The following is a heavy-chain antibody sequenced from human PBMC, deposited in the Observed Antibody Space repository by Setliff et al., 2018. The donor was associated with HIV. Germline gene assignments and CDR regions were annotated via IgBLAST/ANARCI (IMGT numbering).Heavy chain of an antibody. V-gene: IGHV3-30*01. CDR1: GFTFSYYA. J-gene: IGHJ6*03. Sequence: AGESLKISCAASGFTFSYYAMHWVRQAPGKGLEWVAVLSDDGSRESYADSMEGRFTISRDNSKNTLYLRMNRLRPEDTAVYYCAKVGGDGRFHYYHMDVWGKGTAVTVSS. CDR2: LSDDGSRE. CDR3: AKVGGDGRFHYYHMDV. D-gene: IGHD2-21*02.